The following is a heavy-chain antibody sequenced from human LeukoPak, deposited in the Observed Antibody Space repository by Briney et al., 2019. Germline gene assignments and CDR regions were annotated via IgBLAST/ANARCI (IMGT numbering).Heavy chain of an antibody. CDR1: GGSISSGGYY. Sequence: IPSETLSLTCTVSGGSISSGGYYWSWIRQPPGRGLEWIGYIYHSGSTYYNPSLKSRVTISVDRSKNQFSLKLSSVTAADTAVYYCARDGEKYSSSSGYFDYWGQGTLVTVSS. V-gene: IGHV4-30-2*01. J-gene: IGHJ4*02. CDR2: IYHSGST. CDR3: ARDGEKYSSSSGYFDY. D-gene: IGHD6-6*01.